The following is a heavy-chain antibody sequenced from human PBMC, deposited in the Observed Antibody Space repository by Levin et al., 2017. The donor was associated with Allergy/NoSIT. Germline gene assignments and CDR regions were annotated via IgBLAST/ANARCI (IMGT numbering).Heavy chain of an antibody. Sequence: NPGGSLRLSCAASGFTFSNYSMNWVRQAPGKGLEWVSSIGSSNDYVKGRFTISRDNAKNSLYLQMNSLRAEDTAVYYCARNPVADPDWYFDLWGRGTLVTVSP. V-gene: IGHV3-21*01. CDR2: IGSSNDY. J-gene: IGHJ2*01. D-gene: IGHD6-19*01. CDR1: GFTFSNYS. CDR3: ARNPVADPDWYFDL.